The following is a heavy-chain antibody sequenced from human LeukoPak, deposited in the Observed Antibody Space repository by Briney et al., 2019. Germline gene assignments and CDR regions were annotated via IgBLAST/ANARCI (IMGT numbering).Heavy chain of an antibody. CDR2: ISTSGSTT. D-gene: IGHD3-22*01. J-gene: IGHJ4*02. V-gene: IGHV3-48*03. CDR3: SRLGPISDFDSSVYYYGPQDY. CDR1: GFTFRIYE. Sequence: GGSLRLSCAASGFTFRIYEMNWVRQAPGEGLEWVAYISTSGSTTRYADSVKGRFTVSRDNARELLFLQMNSLRADDTAIYYCSRLGPISDFDSSVYYYGPQDYWGQGTLVTVSS.